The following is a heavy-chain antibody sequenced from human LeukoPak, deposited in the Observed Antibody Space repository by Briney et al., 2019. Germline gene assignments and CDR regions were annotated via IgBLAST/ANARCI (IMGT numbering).Heavy chain of an antibody. D-gene: IGHD2-2*01. CDR1: GYTFTSYG. CDR3: ARWGDCSSTSCYGSSRWFDP. J-gene: IGHJ5*02. CDR2: SSAYNGNT. V-gene: IGHV1-18*01. Sequence: ASVKVCCKASGYTFTSYGISWVRQAPGQGLEWMGWSSAYNGNTNYAQKLQDRVTMTTDTSTSTAYMELRSLRSDDTAVYYCARWGDCSSTSCYGSSRWFDPWGQGTLVTVSS.